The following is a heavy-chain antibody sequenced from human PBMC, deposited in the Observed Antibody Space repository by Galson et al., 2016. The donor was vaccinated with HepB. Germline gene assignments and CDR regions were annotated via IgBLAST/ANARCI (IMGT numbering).Heavy chain of an antibody. CDR3: ARQPIPDTVLVNYFDY. CDR1: GGSISSNIYL. CDR2: IYYRGTT. J-gene: IGHJ4*02. V-gene: IGHV4-39*01. Sequence: SETLSLTCTVSGGSISSNIYLRAWVRQPPGKGLEWIGTIYYRGTTYYNPSLKSRLTMDVDTSKNQFSLRLRSVTAADTAVYYCARQPIPDTVLVNYFDYWGQGTLVTVSS. D-gene: IGHD3-9*01.